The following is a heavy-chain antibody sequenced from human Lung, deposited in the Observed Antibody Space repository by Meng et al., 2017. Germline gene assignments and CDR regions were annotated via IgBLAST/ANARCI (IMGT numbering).Heavy chain of an antibody. V-gene: IGHV1-2*06. Sequence: ASVKVSCKASGYTFTGYYMHWVRQAPGQGLEWMGRINPNSGGTNYAQKFQGRVTMTRDTSISTAYMELSRLRSDDTAVYYYARGRYGDDVWMWNFEYYVDYWGQGPLVTVSS. CDR3: ARGRYGDDVWMWNFEYYVDY. CDR2: INPNSGGT. J-gene: IGHJ4*02. CDR1: GYTFTGYY. D-gene: IGHD4-17*01.